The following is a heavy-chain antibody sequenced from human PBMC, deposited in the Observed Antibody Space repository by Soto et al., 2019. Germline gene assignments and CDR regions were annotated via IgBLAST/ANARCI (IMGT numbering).Heavy chain of an antibody. J-gene: IGHJ1*01. V-gene: IGHV3-74*01. CDR3: ARLPNKSPQN. CDR2: ISNDGSST. Sequence: EVQLVESGGGLVQPGGSLRLSCVASGFTFSSYWMHWVRQAPGKGLVWVSSISNDGSSTSYADPVKGRFTISRDNAKNTLYLQMKSRRPEDTAVYYCARLPNKSPQNWGQGTLVIVSP. CDR1: GFTFSSYW.